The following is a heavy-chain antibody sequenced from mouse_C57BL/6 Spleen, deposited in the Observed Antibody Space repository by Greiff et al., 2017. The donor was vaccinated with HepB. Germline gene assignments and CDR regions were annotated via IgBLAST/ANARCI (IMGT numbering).Heavy chain of an antibody. CDR3: ARGDGYDGYCDY. J-gene: IGHJ2*01. CDR1: GYAFSSYW. Sequence: VQLQQSGAELVKPGASVKISCKASGYAFSSYWMNWVKQRPGKGLEWIGQIYPGDGDTNYNGKFKGKATLTADKSSSTAYMQLSSLTSEDSAVYFCARGDGYDGYCDYWGQGTTLTVSS. CDR2: IYPGDGDT. D-gene: IGHD2-2*01. V-gene: IGHV1-80*01.